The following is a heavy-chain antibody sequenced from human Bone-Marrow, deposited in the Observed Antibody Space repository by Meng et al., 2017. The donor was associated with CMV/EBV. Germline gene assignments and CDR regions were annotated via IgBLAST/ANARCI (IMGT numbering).Heavy chain of an antibody. CDR1: GYTFIGYY. CDR2: INPNSGGT. V-gene: IGHV1-2*02. CDR3: ARADDSSGYYGY. Sequence: ASVKVSCKASGYTFIGYYMHWVRQAPGQGLEWMGWINPNSGGTNYAQKFQGRVTMTRDTSISTAYMELSRLRSDDTAVYYCARADDSSGYYGYWGQGTLVTVSS. J-gene: IGHJ4*02. D-gene: IGHD3-22*01.